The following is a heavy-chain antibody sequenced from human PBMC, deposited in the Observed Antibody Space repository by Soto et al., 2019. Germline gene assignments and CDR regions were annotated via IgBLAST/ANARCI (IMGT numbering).Heavy chain of an antibody. V-gene: IGHV1-69*06. Sequence: SVKVSCKASGGTFSSYAFSWVRQAPGQGLEWMGGIIPIFASANYAQKFQGRVTITADKFTSTVYMELSSLRSEDTAVYYCAGASGAPTRASMDVWGQGTTVTVSS. D-gene: IGHD1-26*01. CDR3: AGASGAPTRASMDV. J-gene: IGHJ6*02. CDR1: GGTFSSYA. CDR2: IIPIFASA.